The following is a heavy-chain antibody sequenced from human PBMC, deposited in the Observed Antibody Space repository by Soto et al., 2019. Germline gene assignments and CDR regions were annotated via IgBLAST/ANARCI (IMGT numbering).Heavy chain of an antibody. Sequence: QVQLVQSGSELKKPGASVKVSCKASGYTFTSYAMNWVRQAPGQGLEWMGWINTNTGNPTYAQGFTGRFVFSLDTSVSTAYLQICSLKAEDTAVYYCARGGRRIAARTQNWFDPWGHGTLVTVSS. CDR2: INTNTGNP. CDR1: GYTFTSYA. J-gene: IGHJ5*02. D-gene: IGHD6-6*01. V-gene: IGHV7-4-1*01. CDR3: ARGGRRIAARTQNWFDP.